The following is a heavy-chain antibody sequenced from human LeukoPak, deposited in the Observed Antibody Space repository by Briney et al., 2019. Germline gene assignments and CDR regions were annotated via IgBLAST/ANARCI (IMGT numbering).Heavy chain of an antibody. J-gene: IGHJ3*02. CDR1: GFTFSSYA. V-gene: IGHV3-48*04. CDR2: ISSSSSTI. D-gene: IGHD3-22*01. Sequence: GSLRLSCAASGFTFSSYAMSWVRQAPGKGLEWVSYISSSSSTIYYADSVKGRFTISRDNAKNSLYLQMNSLRAGDTAVYYCARDQVQYYYDSSGYYYRAFDIWGQGTMVTVSS. CDR3: ARDQVQYYYDSSGYYYRAFDI.